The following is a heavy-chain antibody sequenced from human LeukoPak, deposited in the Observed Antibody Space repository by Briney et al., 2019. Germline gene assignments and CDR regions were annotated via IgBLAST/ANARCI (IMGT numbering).Heavy chain of an antibody. D-gene: IGHD3-10*01. V-gene: IGHV3-30*03. CDR1: GFSLTSNG. CDR3: ARDIRVRYMPMVRAVEYYQYHAMDV. Sequence: GGSLRLSCAASGFSLTSNGMHWVRQAPGKGLEWVAFISHDGNKKYYADSVKGLLTVSSDSSKSTLFLQMDSLRRDDTAVYYCARDIRVRYMPMVRAVEYYQYHAMDVWGQGTTVTVYS. CDR2: ISHDGNKK. J-gene: IGHJ6*02.